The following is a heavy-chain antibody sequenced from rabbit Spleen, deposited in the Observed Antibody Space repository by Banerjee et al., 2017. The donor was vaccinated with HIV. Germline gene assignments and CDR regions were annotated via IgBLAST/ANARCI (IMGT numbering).Heavy chain of an antibody. J-gene: IGHJ6*01. CDR2: IETGSSDFT. CDR1: GLSLSSSYY. V-gene: IGHV1S45*01. CDR3: ARDTSSSFSSYGMDL. D-gene: IGHD1-1*01. Sequence: QEQLVESGGGLVKPEGSLTLTCTVSGLSLSSSYYMCWVRQAPGKGLEWIACIETGSSDFTYYASWAKGRFTISKTSSTTVTLQVTSLTAADTATYFCARDTSSSFSSYGMDLWGQGTLVTVS.